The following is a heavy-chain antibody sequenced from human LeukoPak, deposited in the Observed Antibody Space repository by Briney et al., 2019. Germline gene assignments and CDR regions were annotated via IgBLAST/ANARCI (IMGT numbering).Heavy chain of an antibody. CDR1: GGSISTYY. V-gene: IGHV4-59*08. CDR2: FYYSGST. D-gene: IGHD3-3*01. J-gene: IGHJ6*02. Sequence: SETLSLTCTVAGGSISTYYWSWIRQPPARGREWIGYFYYSGSTEYNPSLRSRVTISVDTSKNQSSLKLSSVTAADTAVYYCARHYTILKYAMDVWGQGTTVTVSS. CDR3: ARHYTILKYAMDV.